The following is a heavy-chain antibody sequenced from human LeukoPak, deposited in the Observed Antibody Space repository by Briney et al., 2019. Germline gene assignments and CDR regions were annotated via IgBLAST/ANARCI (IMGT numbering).Heavy chain of an antibody. J-gene: IGHJ4*02. V-gene: IGHV1-24*01. CDR3: ATGKYGSGSYFDY. D-gene: IGHD3-10*01. CDR1: GYTLTELS. Sequence: ASVTVSCKVSGYTLTELSMHWVRQAPGKGLEWMGGFDPEDGETIYAQKFQGRVTMTEDTSTDTAYMELSSLRSEDTAVYYCATGKYGSGSYFDYWGQGTLVTVSS. CDR2: FDPEDGET.